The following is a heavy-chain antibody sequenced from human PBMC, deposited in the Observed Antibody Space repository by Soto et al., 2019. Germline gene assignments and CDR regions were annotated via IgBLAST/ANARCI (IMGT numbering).Heavy chain of an antibody. CDR2: ISSSSSYI. CDR3: ARDRNYYDSSGYYYFDY. Sequence: GGSLRLSCAASGFTFSSYSMNWVRQAPGKGLEWVSSISSSSSYIYYADSVKGRFTISRDNANNTLYLQMNSLRTADKAVYYCARDRNYYDSSGYYYFDYWGQGTLVTVSS. CDR1: GFTFSSYS. J-gene: IGHJ4*02. D-gene: IGHD3-22*01. V-gene: IGHV3-21*01.